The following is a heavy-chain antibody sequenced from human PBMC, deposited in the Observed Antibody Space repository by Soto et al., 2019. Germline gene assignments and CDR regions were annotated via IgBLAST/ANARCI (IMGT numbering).Heavy chain of an antibody. Sequence: QVQLQESGPGLVKPSETLSLTCTVSGGSISSYYWSWIRQPPGKGLEWMGYSYYSGSSNYNPYLKSRVTISVDTSKNPFYLKLSSVTAADTAVYYCARFFVGNWFDPWGQGTLVTVSS. CDR3: ARFFVGNWFDP. CDR2: SYYSGSS. D-gene: IGHD2-21*01. V-gene: IGHV4-59*01. J-gene: IGHJ5*02. CDR1: GGSISSYY.